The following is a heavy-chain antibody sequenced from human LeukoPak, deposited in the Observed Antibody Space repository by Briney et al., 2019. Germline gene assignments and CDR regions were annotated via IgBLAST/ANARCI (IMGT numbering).Heavy chain of an antibody. J-gene: IGHJ4*02. V-gene: IGHV4-4*02. CDR3: ARNGGNSDFDY. D-gene: IGHD4-23*01. Sequence: SETLSLTCAVSGGSIGSSSSNCWTWVRQPPGKGLEWIGEIYHSGATNYNPSLKSRVTMLLDKSKNQFSLNLNSVTAADTAVYYCARNGGNSDFDYWGQGTLVTVSS. CDR1: GGSIGSSSSNC. CDR2: IYHSGAT.